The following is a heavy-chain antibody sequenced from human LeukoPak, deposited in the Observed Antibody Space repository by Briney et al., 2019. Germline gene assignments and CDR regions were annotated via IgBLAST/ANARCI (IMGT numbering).Heavy chain of an antibody. CDR3: ARADPTRYFDL. V-gene: IGHV1-46*01. CDR2: INPSGGST. J-gene: IGHJ2*01. Sequence: GASVKVSCKASGYTFTSYYMHWVRQAPGQGLEWMGIINPSGGSTSFAQKFQVRVTMTRDTSTSTVYMELSGLSSEDTAVYYCARADPTRYFDLWGRGTLVTVSS. CDR1: GYTFTSYY.